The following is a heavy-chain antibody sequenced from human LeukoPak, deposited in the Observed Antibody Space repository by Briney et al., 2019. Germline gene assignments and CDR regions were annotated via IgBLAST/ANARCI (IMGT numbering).Heavy chain of an antibody. CDR1: EFTFNNYA. D-gene: IGHD2-2*02. CDR2: INHSGST. V-gene: IGHV4-34*01. CDR3: ARSTRYCSSTSCYNYYYYYMDV. J-gene: IGHJ6*03. Sequence: PGGSLRLSCAASEFTFNNYAVSWIRQPPGKGLEWIGEINHSGSTNYNPSLKSRVTISVDTSKNQFSLKLSPVTAADTAVYYCARSTRYCSSTSCYNYYYYYMDVWGKGTTVTVSS.